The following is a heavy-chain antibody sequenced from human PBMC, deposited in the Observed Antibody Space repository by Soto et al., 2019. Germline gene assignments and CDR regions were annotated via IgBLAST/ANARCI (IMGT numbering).Heavy chain of an antibody. CDR3: AKGCSGGSCYSDY. J-gene: IGHJ4*02. CDR1: GFTFSRYG. D-gene: IGHD2-15*01. CDR2: ISYDGSNK. Sequence: QVQLVESGGGVAQPGRSLRLSCAASGFTFSRYGMHWVRQAPGKGLEWVAVISYDGSNKYYGDSVKGRFTVSRDNSKNTLYLQMNSLRAEDTAVYYCAKGCSGGSCYSDYWGQGTLVTVSS. V-gene: IGHV3-30*18.